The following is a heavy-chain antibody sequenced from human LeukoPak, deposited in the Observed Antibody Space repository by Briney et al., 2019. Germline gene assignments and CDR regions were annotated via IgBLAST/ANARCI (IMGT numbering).Heavy chain of an antibody. CDR1: GGSISSSSYH. Sequence: SDTLSLTCTVSGGSISSSSYHWGCIRQPPGKGLEWIANIYYSGSAYYNPSLKSRLTISVDTSKNQFSLNLSSVTAADTAVYYCARHDSSGLDYWGQGTLVTVSS. CDR3: ARHDSSGLDY. CDR2: IYYSGSA. D-gene: IGHD3-22*01. V-gene: IGHV4-39*01. J-gene: IGHJ4*02.